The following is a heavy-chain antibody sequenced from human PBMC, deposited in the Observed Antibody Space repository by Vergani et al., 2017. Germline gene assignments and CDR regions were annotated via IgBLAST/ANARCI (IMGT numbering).Heavy chain of an antibody. J-gene: IGHJ4*02. D-gene: IGHD1-26*01. CDR2: IYSGGST. CDR3: ARASGSYLRYFDY. Sequence: EVQLVESGGGLVQPGGSLRLSCAASGFTVSSNYMSWVRQAPGEGLEWVSVIYSGGSTYYADSVKGRFTISRDNSKNTLYLQMYSLRAEDTAVYYCARASGSYLRYFDYWGQGTLVTVSS. V-gene: IGHV3-66*02. CDR1: GFTVSSNY.